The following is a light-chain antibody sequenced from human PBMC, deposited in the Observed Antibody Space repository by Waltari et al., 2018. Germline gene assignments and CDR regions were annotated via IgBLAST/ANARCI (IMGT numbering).Light chain of an antibody. J-gene: IGKJ2*03. V-gene: IGKV3-15*01. CDR1: QSVASN. Sequence: EKVMTQSPATLSVSPGEVVTLSCRASQSVASNVAWYQHRPGQAPRLLIYDASTRASGIPARFSDSGSGTAFTLTISGLHSEDCALYYCQQYNDYYSFGQGTKLEIK. CDR3: QQYNDYYS. CDR2: DAS.